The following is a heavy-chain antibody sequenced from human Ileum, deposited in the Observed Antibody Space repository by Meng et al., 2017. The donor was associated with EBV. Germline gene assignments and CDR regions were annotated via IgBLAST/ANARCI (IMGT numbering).Heavy chain of an antibody. CDR1: GFSLSTIEVG. D-gene: IGHD2-2*01. J-gene: IGHJ5*02. CDR2: IYWDDDK. Sequence: QITLKESGPTLVKPTQTLTLTCTFSGFSLSTIEVGVGWIRQPPGKALEWLAVIYWDDDKRYSPSLKSRLTITKDTSKNQVVLTLTNMDPVDTATYYCALFTRSWFDPWGQGTLVTVSS. CDR3: ALFTRSWFDP. V-gene: IGHV2-5*02.